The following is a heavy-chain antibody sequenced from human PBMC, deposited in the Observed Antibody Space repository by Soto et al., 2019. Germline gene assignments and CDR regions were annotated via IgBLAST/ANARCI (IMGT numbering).Heavy chain of an antibody. D-gene: IGHD1-26*01. CDR2: ITYDGSNP. CDR1: GFIFSSYT. CDR3: ARAPSGSYPEFDY. J-gene: IGHJ4*02. V-gene: IGHV3-30-3*01. Sequence: GSLRLSCAACGFIFSSYTLHWVLHAPGKGLEWVGVITYDGSNPYYADSVKGRFTISRDNSRNMLFLQMNSLRPDDTAVYYCARAPSGSYPEFDYWGQGTLVTVSS.